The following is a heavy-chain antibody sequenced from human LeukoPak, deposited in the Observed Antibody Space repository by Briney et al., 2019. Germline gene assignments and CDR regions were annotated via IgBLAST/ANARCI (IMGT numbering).Heavy chain of an antibody. V-gene: IGHV3-21*01. CDR3: ARVGAGTAFDY. J-gene: IGHJ4*02. CDR1: GFTFSSYS. Sequence: GGSLRLSCAASGFTFSSYSMNWVRQAPGKGLEWVSFISSSSSYIYYADSVKGRFTISRDNAKNSLYLQMNSLRAEDTAVYYCARVGAGTAFDYWGQGTLVTVSS. CDR2: ISSSSSYI. D-gene: IGHD6-13*01.